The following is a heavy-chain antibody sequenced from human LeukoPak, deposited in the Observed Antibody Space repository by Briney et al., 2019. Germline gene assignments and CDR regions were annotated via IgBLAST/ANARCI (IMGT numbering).Heavy chain of an antibody. V-gene: IGHV4-59*01. CDR2: IYYSGST. J-gene: IGHJ4*02. CDR3: ARDLGSGWSGV. Sequence: KPSETLSLICTVSGGSISSYYWSWIRQPPGKGLEWIGYIYYSGSTNYNPSLKSRVTISVDTSKNQFSLKLSSVTAADTAVYYCARDLGSGWSGVWGQGTLVTVSS. D-gene: IGHD6-19*01. CDR1: GGSISSYY.